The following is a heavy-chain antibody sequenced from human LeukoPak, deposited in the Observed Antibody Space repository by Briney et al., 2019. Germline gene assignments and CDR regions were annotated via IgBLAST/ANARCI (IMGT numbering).Heavy chain of an antibody. V-gene: IGHV3-9*01. CDR1: GFTFGDYA. Sequence: HPGRSLRLSCAASGFTFGDYAMHWARQAPGEGLECVSGISWNSGSIGYADSVKGRFTISRDNAKNSLYLQMNSLRAEDTALYYCAKDPSGSSSGYSTYFDYWGQGTLVTVSS. CDR2: ISWNSGSI. CDR3: AKDPSGSSSGYSTYFDY. D-gene: IGHD1-26*01. J-gene: IGHJ4*02.